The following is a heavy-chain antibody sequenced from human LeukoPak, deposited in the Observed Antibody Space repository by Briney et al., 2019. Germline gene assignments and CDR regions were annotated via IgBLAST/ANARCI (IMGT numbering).Heavy chain of an antibody. CDR3: ARVNYDFWSGYYYYYYYMDV. CDR1: GGSISSYY. D-gene: IGHD3-3*01. CDR2: IYYSGST. V-gene: IGHV4-59*01. Sequence: KPSETPSLTCTVSGGSISSYYWSWIRQPPGKGLEWIGYIYYSGSTNYNPSLKSRATISVDTSKNQFSLKLSSVTAADTAVYYCARVNYDFWSGYYYYYYYMDVWGKGTTVTVSS. J-gene: IGHJ6*03.